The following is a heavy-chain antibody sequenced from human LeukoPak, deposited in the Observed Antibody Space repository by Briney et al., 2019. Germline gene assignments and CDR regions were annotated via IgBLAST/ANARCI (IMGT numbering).Heavy chain of an antibody. J-gene: IGHJ4*02. D-gene: IGHD3-16*01. CDR1: GGSLTDYF. Sequence: PSETLSLTCAIHGGSLTDYFWTWIRQSPGKGLEWIGEIIHSGRTNYSPSLKSRLTLSVDPSMNHFSLKLSSVTAADTAVYYCARGTVLTGYASFDYWGQGALVTVSS. CDR3: ARGTVLTGYASFDY. CDR2: IIHSGRT. V-gene: IGHV4-34*01.